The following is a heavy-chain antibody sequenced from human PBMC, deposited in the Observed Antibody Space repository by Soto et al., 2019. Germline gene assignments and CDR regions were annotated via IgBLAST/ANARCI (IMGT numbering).Heavy chain of an antibody. CDR2: IESSGST. D-gene: IGHD2-15*01. CDR3: ARDGEGYCSGGSCSAENWFDP. J-gene: IGHJ5*02. CDR1: EGSISSYY. Sequence: QVQLQESGPGLVKPTETLSLTCSVSEGSISSYYWSWIRQPAGKRLAWIGRIESSGSTTYNPSLRRRVTMSVDTSMNQFSLNLSPVTAADTAVYYCARDGEGYCSGGSCSAENWFDPWGQGILVTVSS. V-gene: IGHV4-4*07.